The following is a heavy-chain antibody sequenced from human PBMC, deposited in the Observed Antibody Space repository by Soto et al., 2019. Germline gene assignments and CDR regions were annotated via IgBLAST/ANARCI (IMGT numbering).Heavy chain of an antibody. V-gene: IGHV1-69*13. CDR1: GGTFSSYA. J-gene: IGHJ4*02. CDR2: IIPIFGTA. D-gene: IGHD3-22*01. Sequence: SVKVSCKASGGTFSSYAISWVRQAPGQGLEWMGGIIPIFGTANYAQKFQGRVTITADESTSTAYMELSSLRSEDTAVYYCAREQVPLYYYDSSGYLDYWGQGTLVTVSS. CDR3: AREQVPLYYYDSSGYLDY.